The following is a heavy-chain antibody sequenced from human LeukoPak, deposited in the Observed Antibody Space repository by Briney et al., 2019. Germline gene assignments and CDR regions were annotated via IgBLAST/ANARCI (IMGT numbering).Heavy chain of an antibody. V-gene: IGHV5-51*01. J-gene: IGHJ4*02. CDR2: IYPADSDT. Sequence: GESLKISCKGSGYSFTTYWIGWVRQMPGKGLEWMAIIYPADSDTGHSPSFQGQVTISADKSISTAYLQWSSLKASDTAIYYCARLIDYGGSGYYFDYWGQGTLVTVSS. D-gene: IGHD4-23*01. CDR3: ARLIDYGGSGYYFDY. CDR1: GYSFTTYW.